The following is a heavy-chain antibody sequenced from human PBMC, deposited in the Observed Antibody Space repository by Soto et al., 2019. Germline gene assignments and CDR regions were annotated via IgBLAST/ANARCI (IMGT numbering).Heavy chain of an antibody. D-gene: IGHD5-18*01. J-gene: IGHJ5*02. CDR3: AKDRDTAMVGTLRS. CDR2: ISYDGSNK. Sequence: GGSLRLSCAASGFTFSSYGMHWARQAPGKGLEWVAVISYDGSNKYYADSVKGRFTISRDNSKNTLYLQMNSLRAEDTAVYYCAKDRDTAMVGTLRSWGQGTLVTVSS. V-gene: IGHV3-30*18. CDR1: GFTFSSYG.